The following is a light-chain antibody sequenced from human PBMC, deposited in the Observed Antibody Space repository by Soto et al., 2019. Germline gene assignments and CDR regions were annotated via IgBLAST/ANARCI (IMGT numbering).Light chain of an antibody. CDR3: MQALQTPPA. CDR1: QSISSY. Sequence: DIQMTQSPSSLSASVGDRVTITCRASQSISSYLNWYQQKPGKAPKLLIYAASSLQSGVPSRFIGSGSGTDFTLKISRVEAEDVGVYYCMQALQTPPAFGQGTKVEIK. V-gene: IGKV1-39*01. J-gene: IGKJ1*01. CDR2: AAS.